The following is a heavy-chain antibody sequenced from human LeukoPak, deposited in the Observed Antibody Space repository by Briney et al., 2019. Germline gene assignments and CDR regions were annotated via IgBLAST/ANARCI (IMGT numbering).Heavy chain of an antibody. J-gene: IGHJ4*02. CDR3: ARDSNYYDSSGYRYYFDY. Sequence: SETLSLTCTVSGGSISSSSYYWGWIRQPPGKGLEWIGYIYYSGSTNYNPSLKSRVTISVDTSKNQFSLKLSSVTAADTAVYYCARDSNYYDSSGYRYYFDYWGQGTLVTVSS. CDR2: IYYSGST. D-gene: IGHD3-22*01. CDR1: GGSISSSSYY. V-gene: IGHV4-61*01.